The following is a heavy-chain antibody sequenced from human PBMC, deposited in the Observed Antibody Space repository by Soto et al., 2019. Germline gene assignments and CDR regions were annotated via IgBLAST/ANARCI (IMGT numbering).Heavy chain of an antibody. CDR1: GYTFTSYD. J-gene: IGHJ6*04. CDR2: MNPNSVNT. Sequence: QVQLVQSGAEVKKPGASVKVSCKASGYTFTSYDITWVRQATGQGLDWMGWMNPNSVNTGYAQKFQGRATMTRNNSISTVYMELSSLRSEDTGVYYCARGGWSGGSCHQNYYSYYCMAVWGKGSTVTVAS. V-gene: IGHV1-8*01. CDR3: ARGGWSGGSCHQNYYSYYCMAV. D-gene: IGHD2-15*01.